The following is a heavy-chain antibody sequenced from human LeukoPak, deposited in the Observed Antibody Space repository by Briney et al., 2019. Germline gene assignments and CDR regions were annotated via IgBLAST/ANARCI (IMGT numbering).Heavy chain of an antibody. Sequence: GRSLRLSCVASGLNFDDSAMHWVRQAPRKGMEWVFLISLDGGSTFSADSVKGRFSISRDNSKNSLYLQMNSLRSEDTAMYYCAKESGKFDYWGQGTLVAVSS. CDR3: AKESGKFDY. CDR2: ISLDGGST. CDR1: GLNFDDSA. J-gene: IGHJ4*02. V-gene: IGHV3-43*01.